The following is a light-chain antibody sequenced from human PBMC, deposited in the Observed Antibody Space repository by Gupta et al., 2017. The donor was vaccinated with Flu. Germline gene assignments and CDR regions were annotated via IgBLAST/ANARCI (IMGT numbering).Light chain of an antibody. CDR1: QSISKW. Sequence: SPATLALSPGERSTLTCWASQSISKWLDWYQQKPFQAPRLLIYDTSNRANGIPDRFSGSGYGRDFTLTSSSREREDFAVYYVQRRSTLGTFGQGTQLDIK. V-gene: IGKV3-11*02. CDR3: QRRSTLGT. J-gene: IGKJ5*01. CDR2: DTS.